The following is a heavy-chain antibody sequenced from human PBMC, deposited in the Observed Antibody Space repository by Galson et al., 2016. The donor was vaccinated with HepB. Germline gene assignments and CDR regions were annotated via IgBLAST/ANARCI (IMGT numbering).Heavy chain of an antibody. D-gene: IGHD2-15*01. J-gene: IGHJ2*01. CDR1: GFTFSSYT. Sequence: SLRLSCAASGFTFSSYTMNWVRQAPGKGLEWVSYISSSSSSIYYADSVKGRFTISRGNAKNSLYLQMNSLRDEDTAVYYCATRYCSGGSCYSAAPGYWYFDLWGRGTLVTGSS. CDR3: ATRYCSGGSCYSAAPGYWYFDL. CDR2: ISSSSSSI. V-gene: IGHV3-48*02.